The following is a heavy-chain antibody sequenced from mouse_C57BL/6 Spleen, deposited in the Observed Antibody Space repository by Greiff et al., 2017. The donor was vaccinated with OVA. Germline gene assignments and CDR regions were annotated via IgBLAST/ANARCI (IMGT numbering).Heavy chain of an antibody. D-gene: IGHD1-1*01. V-gene: IGHV1-64*01. CDR2: IHPNSGST. CDR3: ARAYGSSRYFDV. CDR1: GYTFTSYW. Sequence: VQLQQPGAELVKPAASVKLSCKASGYTFTSYWMHWVKQRPGQGLEWIGMIHPNSGSTNYNEKFKSKATLTVDKSSSTAYMQLSSLTSEDSAVYYCARAYGSSRYFDVWGTGTTVTVSS. J-gene: IGHJ1*03.